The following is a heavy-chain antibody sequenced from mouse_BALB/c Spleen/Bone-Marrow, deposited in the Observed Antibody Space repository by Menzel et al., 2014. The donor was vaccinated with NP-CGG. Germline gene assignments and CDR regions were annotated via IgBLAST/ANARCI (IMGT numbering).Heavy chain of an antibody. J-gene: IGHJ3*01. CDR1: GYIFTSYT. CDR3: AREARTGSGFTY. D-gene: IGHD4-1*01. Sequence: VQLQESAAELARPGASVKLSCKASGYIFTSYTIQWIKQRPGQGLEWIGYINPSSGYTDYNQKFKDKTTLTADKSSNTAYMQLTSLTSEDSAVYSCAREARTGSGFTYWGQGTPVTVSA. CDR2: INPSSGYT. V-gene: IGHV1-4*02.